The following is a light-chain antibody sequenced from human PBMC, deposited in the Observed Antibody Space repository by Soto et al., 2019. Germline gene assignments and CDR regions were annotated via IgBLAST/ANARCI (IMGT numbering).Light chain of an antibody. Sequence: DIQMTQSPSSLSASVGDRVTITCRASQSISSYLNWYQQKPGKAPKLLIYAASSLQSGAPSRFSGSGSVTDFTLTISRLQPEDFATYYCQQSYSTPSITFGQGTRLDIK. CDR1: QSISSY. CDR3: QQSYSTPSIT. V-gene: IGKV1-39*01. CDR2: AAS. J-gene: IGKJ5*01.